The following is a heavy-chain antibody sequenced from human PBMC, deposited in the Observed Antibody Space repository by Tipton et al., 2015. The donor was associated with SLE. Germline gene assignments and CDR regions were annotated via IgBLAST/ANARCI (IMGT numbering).Heavy chain of an antibody. CDR1: GGSISDYNYY. V-gene: IGHV4-39*07. J-gene: IGHJ4*02. CDR2: FYYSGST. D-gene: IGHD6-13*01. Sequence: TLSLTCPVSGGSISDYNYYWGWIRQPPGKGLEWIGTFYYSGSTYYNPSLKSRVTMPLDSSKTQLSLRLSSVTAADTAVYYCARDRGGSSWFFDYWGLGTLVTVSS. CDR3: ARDRGGSSWFFDY.